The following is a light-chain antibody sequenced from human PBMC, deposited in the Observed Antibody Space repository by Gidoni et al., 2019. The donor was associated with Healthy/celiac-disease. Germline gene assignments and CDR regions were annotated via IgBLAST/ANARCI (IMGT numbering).Light chain of an antibody. Sequence: EIVLPQSPRTLSLSPGERATLSCRASQSVSSSYLAWYQQKPGQAPRLLIYGASSRATGIPDRFSGSGSGTDFTLTISRLEPEDFAVYYCQQYGSSPPLTFGQGTKLEIK. CDR2: GAS. CDR1: QSVSSSY. CDR3: QQYGSSPPLT. V-gene: IGKV3-20*01. J-gene: IGKJ2*01.